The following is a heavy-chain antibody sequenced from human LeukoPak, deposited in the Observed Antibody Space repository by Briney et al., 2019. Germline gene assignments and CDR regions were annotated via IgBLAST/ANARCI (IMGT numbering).Heavy chain of an antibody. Sequence: GGSLRLSCAASGFTFSSYAMSWVRQTPGKGLEWVTAISGSGVSTHYADSVKGRFTISRDNAKNSLYLQMNSLRAEDTAVYYCAYLDSSGYYFDYWGQGTLVTVSS. CDR2: ISGSGVST. J-gene: IGHJ4*02. CDR1: GFTFSSYA. CDR3: AYLDSSGYYFDY. D-gene: IGHD3-22*01. V-gene: IGHV3-23*01.